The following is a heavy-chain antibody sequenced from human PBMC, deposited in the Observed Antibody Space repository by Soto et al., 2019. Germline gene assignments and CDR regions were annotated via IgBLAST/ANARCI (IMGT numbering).Heavy chain of an antibody. V-gene: IGHV1-18*01. J-gene: IGHJ4*02. CDR2: ISAYNGNT. Sequence: ASVKVSCKASGYTFTSYGISWVRQAPGQGLEWMGWISAYNGNTNYAQKLQGRVTMTTDTSTSTAYMELRSLRSDDTAVYYCARSGCSGGSCYSYYFDYWGQGTLVTVSS. D-gene: IGHD2-15*01. CDR3: ARSGCSGGSCYSYYFDY. CDR1: GYTFTSYG.